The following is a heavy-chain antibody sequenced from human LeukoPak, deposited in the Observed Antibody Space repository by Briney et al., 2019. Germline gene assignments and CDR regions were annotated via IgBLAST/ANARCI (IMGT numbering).Heavy chain of an antibody. CDR1: GFTFSSYA. J-gene: IGHJ4*02. D-gene: IGHD2-2*02. V-gene: IGHV3-23*01. CDR2: ISGSGGST. Sequence: GGSLRLSCAASGFTFSSYAMSWVRQAPGKGLEWVSAISGSGGSTYYADSVKGRFTISRDNSKNTLYLQMNSLRAEDTAVYYCAKTKEGYCSSTSCYIDYWGQGTLVTVSS. CDR3: AKTKEGYCSSTSCYIDY.